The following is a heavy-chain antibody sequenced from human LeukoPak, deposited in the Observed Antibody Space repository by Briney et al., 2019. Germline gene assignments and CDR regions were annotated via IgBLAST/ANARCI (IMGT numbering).Heavy chain of an antibody. D-gene: IGHD2-15*01. J-gene: IGHJ4*02. Sequence: SETLSLTCAVSGGSFSGHYWNWIRQPPGKGLEWIGEINHGGSTNYNPSLKSRVTMSVDTSKNQFSLKLSSVTAADTAVYYCASFSTAATRQIDYWGQGTLVTVSS. V-gene: IGHV4-34*01. CDR3: ASFSTAATRQIDY. CDR1: GGSFSGHY. CDR2: INHGGST.